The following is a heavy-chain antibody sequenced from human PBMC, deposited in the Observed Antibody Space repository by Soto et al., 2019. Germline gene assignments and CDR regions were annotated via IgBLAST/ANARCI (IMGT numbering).Heavy chain of an antibody. D-gene: IGHD6-25*01. CDR3: ARAAAGGPPAS. CDR2: MYFDGTT. Sequence: KPSETLSLTCTVSGVSISNNDYYWAWIRQSPGRGLEWIGSMYFDGTTHHNPPLKSRVTTSMDTSKNQFSLKLSSVTATDTAVYYCARAAAGGPPASWGQGTLVTVSS. CDR1: GVSISNNDYY. V-gene: IGHV4-39*01. J-gene: IGHJ4*02.